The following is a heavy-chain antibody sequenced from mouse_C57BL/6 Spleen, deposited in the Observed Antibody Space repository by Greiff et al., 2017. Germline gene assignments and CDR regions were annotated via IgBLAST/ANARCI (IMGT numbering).Heavy chain of an antibody. D-gene: IGHD1-1*02. CDR3: TERGLWSSYYAMDY. V-gene: IGHV1-15*01. CDR1: GYTFTDYE. CDR2: IAPETGGT. J-gene: IGHJ4*01. Sequence: QVQLQQSGAELVRPGASVTLSCKASGYTFTDYEMHWVKQTPVHGLEWIGAIAPETGGTAYNQKFKGKAILTADKSSSTAYMELRSLTSEDSAVYYCTERGLWSSYYAMDYWGQGTSVTVSS.